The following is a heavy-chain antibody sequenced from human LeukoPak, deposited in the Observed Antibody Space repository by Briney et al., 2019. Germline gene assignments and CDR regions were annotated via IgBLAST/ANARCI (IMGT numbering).Heavy chain of an antibody. J-gene: IGHJ3*02. Sequence: ASVKVSCKASGYTLNAYYTHWVRQAPGQGLEWMGWINPNSGGTSYAQKFQGRVTMTRDTSISTAYMELSRLGSDDTAVYFCARAGGGYSSGWGAFDIWGQGTVVTVSS. CDR1: GYTLNAYY. D-gene: IGHD5-18*01. CDR2: INPNSGGT. CDR3: ARAGGGYSSGWGAFDI. V-gene: IGHV1-2*02.